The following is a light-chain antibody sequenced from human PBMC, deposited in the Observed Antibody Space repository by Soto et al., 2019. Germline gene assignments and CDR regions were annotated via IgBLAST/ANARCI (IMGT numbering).Light chain of an antibody. J-gene: IGKJ3*01. V-gene: IGKV1-39*01. CDR1: QSISSY. Sequence: DIHMTQAPCSLSSSIGYRFPITSVASQSISSYLNWYQQKPGKAPKLLIYAASSLPSGVPSRFSGSGSGTDFTLTISSLQPEDFATYYCQQSYSTGFTFGPGTKVDIK. CDR3: QQSYSTGFT. CDR2: AAS.